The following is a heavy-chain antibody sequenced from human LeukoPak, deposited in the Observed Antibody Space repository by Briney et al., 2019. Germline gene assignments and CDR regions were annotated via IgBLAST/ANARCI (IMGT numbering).Heavy chain of an antibody. J-gene: IGHJ4*02. Sequence: SETLSLTCTVSGGSISSYYWSWIRQPPGKGLEWIGYIYYSGSTYYNPSLKSRVTISVDTSKDQFSLKLSSVTAADTAVYYCARDGGPYYYDSSGLFDYWGQGSLVTVSS. CDR1: GGSISSYY. CDR2: IYYSGST. V-gene: IGHV4-59*12. D-gene: IGHD3-22*01. CDR3: ARDGGPYYYDSSGLFDY.